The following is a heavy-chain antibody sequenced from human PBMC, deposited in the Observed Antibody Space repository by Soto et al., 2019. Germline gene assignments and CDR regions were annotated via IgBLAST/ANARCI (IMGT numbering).Heavy chain of an antibody. CDR2: IIPINGIT. CDR3: ARDCSGGSCYSWGPSYYYYYGMDV. D-gene: IGHD2-15*01. CDR1: GGTFSSYT. V-gene: IGHV1-69*04. J-gene: IGHJ6*02. Sequence: GASVKVSCKASGGTFSSYTISWVRQAPGQGLEWMGRIIPINGITNYAQKFQGRVTMTADKSTSTAYMELRSLRSDDTAVYYCARDCSGGSCYSWGPSYYYYYGMDVWGQGTTVTVSS.